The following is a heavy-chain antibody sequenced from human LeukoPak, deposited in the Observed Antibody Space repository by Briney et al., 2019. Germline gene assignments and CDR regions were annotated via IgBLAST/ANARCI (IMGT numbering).Heavy chain of an antibody. CDR3: AKDANDFWSGYYSSSILHDY. V-gene: IGHV3-30*18. Sequence: PGRSLRLSCAASGFTFSSYGMHWVRQAPGKGLEWVAVISYDGSNKYYADSVKGRSTISRDNSKNTLYLQMNSLRAEDTAVYYCAKDANDFWSGYYSSSILHDYWGQGTLVTVSS. CDR1: GFTFSSYG. CDR2: ISYDGSNK. J-gene: IGHJ4*02. D-gene: IGHD3-3*01.